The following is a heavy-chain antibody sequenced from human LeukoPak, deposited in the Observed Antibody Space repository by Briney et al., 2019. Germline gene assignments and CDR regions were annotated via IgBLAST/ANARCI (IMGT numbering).Heavy chain of an antibody. CDR2: ISAYNGNT. CDR3: ARQFYYDTSGSYYFDH. D-gene: IGHD3-22*01. V-gene: IGHV1-18*01. CDR1: GYIFTTYD. Sequence: ASVKVSCKASGYIFTTYDISWVRQAPGQGLEWMGWISAYNGNTNYAKNFQGRVTVTTDTSTTTAYMELRSLRFDDTAVYYCARQFYYDTSGSYYFDHWGQGTLVTVSS. J-gene: IGHJ4*02.